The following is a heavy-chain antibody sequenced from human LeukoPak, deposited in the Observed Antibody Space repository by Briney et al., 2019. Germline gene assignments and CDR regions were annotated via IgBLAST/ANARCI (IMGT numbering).Heavy chain of an antibody. Sequence: SVKVSCKASGGTFSSYAISWVRQAPGQGLEWMGRIIPILGIANYAQKFQGRLTITADKSTSTAYMELSSLRSEDTAVYYCAFDSGYDRTYYYYGMDVWGQGTTVTVSS. J-gene: IGHJ6*02. CDR1: GGTFSSYA. V-gene: IGHV1-69*04. CDR2: IIPILGIA. D-gene: IGHD5-12*01. CDR3: AFDSGYDRTYYYYGMDV.